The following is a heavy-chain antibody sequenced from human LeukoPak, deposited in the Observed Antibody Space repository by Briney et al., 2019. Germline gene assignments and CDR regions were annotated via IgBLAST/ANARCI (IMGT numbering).Heavy chain of an antibody. CDR3: AKAPPSYYYDSSGYSGYYYYMDV. CDR1: GFTFSSYA. D-gene: IGHD3-22*01. J-gene: IGHJ6*03. Sequence: GGSLRLSCAAPGFTFSSYAMSWVRQAPGKGLEWVSAISGSGGSTYYADSVKGRFTISRDNAKNSLYLQMNSLRAEDTAVYYCAKAPPSYYYDSSGYSGYYYYMDVWGKGTTVTVSS. CDR2: ISGSGGST. V-gene: IGHV3-23*01.